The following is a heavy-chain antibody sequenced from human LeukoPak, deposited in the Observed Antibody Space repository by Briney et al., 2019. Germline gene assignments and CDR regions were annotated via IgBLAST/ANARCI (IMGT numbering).Heavy chain of an antibody. Sequence: GGSLRLSCAGSGFTFGGYGMHWVRQTPGKGLEWVAVIAYDGSTAFYADSVKGRFTISRDNSKNTMSVQMDDLRAEDTAVYYCTRYNNDHFDYWGQGTLVTVSS. V-gene: IGHV3-33*01. J-gene: IGHJ4*02. D-gene: IGHD1-14*01. CDR3: TRYNNDHFDY. CDR1: GFTFGGYG. CDR2: IAYDGSTA.